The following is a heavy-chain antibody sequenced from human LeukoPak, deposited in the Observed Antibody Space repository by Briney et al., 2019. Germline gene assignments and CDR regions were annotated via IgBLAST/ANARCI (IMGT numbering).Heavy chain of an antibody. V-gene: IGHV1-69*01. CDR2: IIPIFGIA. J-gene: IGHJ5*02. CDR1: GGTFSSYA. CDR3: ARFGDMKYCSGGSCYGTYNWFDP. Sequence: GSSVKVSCKASGGTFSSYAISWVRQAPGQGLEWMGGIIPIFGIANYAQKFQGRVTITADESTSTAYMELSSLRSEDTAVYYCARFGDMKYCSGGSCYGTYNWFDPWGQGTLVTVSS. D-gene: IGHD2-15*01.